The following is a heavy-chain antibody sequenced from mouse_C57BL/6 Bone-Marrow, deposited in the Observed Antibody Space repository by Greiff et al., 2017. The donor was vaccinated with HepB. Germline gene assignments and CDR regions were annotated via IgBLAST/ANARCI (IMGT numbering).Heavy chain of an antibody. CDR2: INPDSSTI. CDR1: GFDFSRYW. D-gene: IGHD1-1*01. CDR3: ARDYGSSYAMDY. V-gene: IGHV4-1*01. Sequence: EVKLLESGGGLVQPGGSLKLSCAASGFDFSRYWMSWVRRAPGKGLEWIGEINPDSSTINYAQSLKDKFIISRDNAKNTLYLQMSKVRSEDTALYYCARDYGSSYAMDYWGQGTSVTVSS. J-gene: IGHJ4*01.